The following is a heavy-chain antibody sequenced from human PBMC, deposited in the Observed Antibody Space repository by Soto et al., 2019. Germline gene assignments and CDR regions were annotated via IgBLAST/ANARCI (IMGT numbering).Heavy chain of an antibody. CDR2: IIPIFGTA. CDR1: GGTFSSYA. Sequence: ASVKVSCKASGGTFSSYAISWVRQAPGQGLEWMGGIIPIFGTANYAQKFQGRVTITADESTSTAYMELSSLRSEDTAVYYCARDGGQWELHLRTDGYYYYGMDVWGQGTTVTVSS. CDR3: ARDGGQWELHLRTDGYYYYGMDV. D-gene: IGHD1-26*01. J-gene: IGHJ6*02. V-gene: IGHV1-69*13.